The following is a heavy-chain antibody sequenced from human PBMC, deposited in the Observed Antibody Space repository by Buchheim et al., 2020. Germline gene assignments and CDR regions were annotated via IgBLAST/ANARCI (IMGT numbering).Heavy chain of an antibody. CDR3: ASAAGSFDN. CDR1: GLMFSAYG. D-gene: IGHD6-25*01. V-gene: IGHV3-33*01. CDR2: IWSDGSIK. J-gene: IGHJ4*02. Sequence: QVQLVEYGGGVVQPGRSLRLSCEASGLMFSAYGMHWVRQAPGKGLEWVAVIWSDGSIKYYADSVKGRFTISRDNSKNMVYLQMNSLRVEDMAVYYCASAAGSFDNWGQGTL.